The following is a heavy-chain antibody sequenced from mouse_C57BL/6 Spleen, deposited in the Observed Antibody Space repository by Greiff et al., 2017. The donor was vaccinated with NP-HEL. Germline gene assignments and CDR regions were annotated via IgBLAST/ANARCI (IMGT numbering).Heavy chain of an antibody. Sequence: EVQLQQSGPGLVKPSQSLSLTCSVTGYSITSGYYWNWIRQFPGNKLEWMGYISYDGSNNYNPSLKNRISITRDTSKNQFFLKLNSVTTEDTATYYCARRGNYGNYFAYWGQGTLVTVSA. J-gene: IGHJ3*01. V-gene: IGHV3-6*01. CDR3: ARRGNYGNYFAY. CDR2: ISYDGSN. CDR1: GYSITSGYY. D-gene: IGHD2-1*01.